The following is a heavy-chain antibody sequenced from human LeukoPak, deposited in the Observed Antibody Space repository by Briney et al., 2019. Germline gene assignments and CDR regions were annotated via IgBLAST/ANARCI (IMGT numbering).Heavy chain of an antibody. CDR2: INPSGGST. Sequence: TSVKVSCKASGYTFTSYYMHWVRQAPGQGLEWMGIINPSGGSTSYAQKFQGRVTMTRDTSTSTVYMELSSLRSEDTAVYYCARGGHIVVVPAATNWFDPWGQGTLVTVSS. J-gene: IGHJ5*02. CDR1: GYTFTSYY. D-gene: IGHD2-2*01. V-gene: IGHV1-46*03. CDR3: ARGGHIVVVPAATNWFDP.